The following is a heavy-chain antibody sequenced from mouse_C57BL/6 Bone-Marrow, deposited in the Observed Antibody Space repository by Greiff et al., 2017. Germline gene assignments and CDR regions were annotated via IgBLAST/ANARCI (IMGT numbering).Heavy chain of an antibody. D-gene: IGHD5-1*01. CDR2: ILPGSGSI. CDR3: ARDEYYGYFDV. CDR1: GYTFTGYW. V-gene: IGHV1-9*01. J-gene: IGHJ1*03. Sequence: VKLMESGAELMKPGASVKLSCKATGYTFTGYWIEWVKQRPGHGLEWIGEILPGSGSINYNEKFKGKATFTADTSSNTAYMQLSSLTTEDSAINYCARDEYYGYFDVWGTGTTVTVAS.